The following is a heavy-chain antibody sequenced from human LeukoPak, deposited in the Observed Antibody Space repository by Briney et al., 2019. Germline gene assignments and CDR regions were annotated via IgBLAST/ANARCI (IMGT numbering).Heavy chain of an antibody. D-gene: IGHD2-15*01. V-gene: IGHV4-59*01. CDR2: IYYSGST. J-gene: IGHJ4*02. CDR3: ARDPGYCSGGSCYLDY. Sequence: PSETLSLTCTVSGGSISSYYWSWIRQPPGKGLEWIGYIYYSGSTNYNPSLKSRVTISVDTSKNQLSLKLSSVTAADTAVYYCARDPGYCSGGSCYLDYWGQGTLVTVSS. CDR1: GGSISSYY.